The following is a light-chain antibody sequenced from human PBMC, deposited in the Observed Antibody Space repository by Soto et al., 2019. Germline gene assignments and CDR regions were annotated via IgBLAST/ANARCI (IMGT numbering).Light chain of an antibody. J-gene: IGKJ1*01. CDR1: QGIRTE. CDR2: GAS. CDR3: LQDYEDPRT. Sequence: AIQMTQSPSSLSASVGARVTITCRASQGIRTELGWYQQKPGKAPKLLIYGASTLQGGVPARISGSGSGTDFTLTISSLQAEDFATYYCLQDYEDPRTFGQGTKVEIK. V-gene: IGKV1-6*01.